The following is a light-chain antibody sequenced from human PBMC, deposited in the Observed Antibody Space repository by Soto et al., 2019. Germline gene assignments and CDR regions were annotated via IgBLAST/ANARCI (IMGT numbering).Light chain of an antibody. CDR2: WAS. V-gene: IGKV4-1*01. J-gene: IGKJ5*01. CDR1: QSVLYTSNNKTY. Sequence: IVMTHSPDSLAVSLGERATLNCNSMQSVLYTSNNKTYLAWYRQKPGQPPKLLIYWASTRESGVPERLSGSGYGTDLTITISSLQDEDVAVYYCQQYYSTPITFGQGTRLEIK. CDR3: QQYYSTPIT.